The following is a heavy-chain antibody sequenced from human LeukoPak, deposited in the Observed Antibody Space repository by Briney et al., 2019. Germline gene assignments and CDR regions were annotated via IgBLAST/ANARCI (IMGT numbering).Heavy chain of an antibody. CDR3: ARDPTGYSSGWSDAFDI. V-gene: IGHV3-21*01. CDR1: GFTFSTYN. CDR2: ISTNSNYI. Sequence: GGSLRLSCAASGFTFSTYNMNWVRQAPGKGLEWVSSISTNSNYIYYADSVKGRFTISRDNAKNSLYLQMNSLRAEDTAVYYCARDPTGYSSGWSDAFDIWGQGTMVTVSS. J-gene: IGHJ3*02. D-gene: IGHD6-19*01.